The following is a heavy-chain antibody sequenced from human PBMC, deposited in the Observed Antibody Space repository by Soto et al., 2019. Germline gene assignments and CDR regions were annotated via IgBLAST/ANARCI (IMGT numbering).Heavy chain of an antibody. CDR3: ARDDYGDYGHLLDY. CDR2: IWYDGSNK. Sequence: QGQLVESGGGVVQPGRSLRLSCAASGFTFSSYGMHWVRQAPGKGLEWVAVIWYDGSNKYYADSVKGRFTISRDNSKNTLYLQMNSLRAEDTAVYYCARDDYGDYGHLLDYWGQGTLVTVSS. V-gene: IGHV3-33*01. CDR1: GFTFSSYG. J-gene: IGHJ4*02. D-gene: IGHD4-17*01.